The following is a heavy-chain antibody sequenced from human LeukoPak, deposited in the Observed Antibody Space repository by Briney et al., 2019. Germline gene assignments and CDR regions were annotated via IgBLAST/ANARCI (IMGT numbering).Heavy chain of an antibody. D-gene: IGHD2-15*01. Sequence: PSETLSLTCTVSGGSISSYYWSWIRQPPGKGLEWIGYIYYSGSTNYNPSLKSRVTISVDTSKNQFSLKLSSVTAADTAVDYCARRGRALYCSGGSCYDYWGQGTLVTVSS. CDR3: ARRGRALYCSGGSCYDY. V-gene: IGHV4-59*01. CDR2: IYYSGST. CDR1: GGSISSYY. J-gene: IGHJ4*02.